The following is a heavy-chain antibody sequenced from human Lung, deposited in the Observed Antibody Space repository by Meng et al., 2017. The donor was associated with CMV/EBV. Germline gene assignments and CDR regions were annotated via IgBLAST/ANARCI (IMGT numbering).Heavy chain of an antibody. CDR2: ISSSGSTI. Sequence: SCAASGFTFSSYEMNWVRQAPGKGLEWASYISSSGSTIYYADSVKGRFTISRDNAKKSLYLQMNSLRAEDTAVYYCARGEFSWYDNWFDPWGQGXLVTVS. J-gene: IGHJ5*02. D-gene: IGHD6-13*01. CDR1: GFTFSSYE. CDR3: ARGEFSWYDNWFDP. V-gene: IGHV3-48*03.